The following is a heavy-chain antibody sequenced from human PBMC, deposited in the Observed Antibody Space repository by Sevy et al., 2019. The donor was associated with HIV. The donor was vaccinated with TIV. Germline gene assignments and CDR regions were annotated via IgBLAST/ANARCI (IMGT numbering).Heavy chain of an antibody. D-gene: IGHD5-12*01. V-gene: IGHV3-48*02. CDR3: ARDRRGYSGYDLLDYYYYGMDV. Sequence: GGSLRLSCAASGFTFSSYSMNWVRQAPGKGLEWVSYISSSSSTIYYADSVKGRFTIARDNAKNSLYLQMNSLRDEDTAVYYCARDRRGYSGYDLLDYYYYGMDVWGQGTTVTVSS. CDR2: ISSSSSTI. J-gene: IGHJ6*02. CDR1: GFTFSSYS.